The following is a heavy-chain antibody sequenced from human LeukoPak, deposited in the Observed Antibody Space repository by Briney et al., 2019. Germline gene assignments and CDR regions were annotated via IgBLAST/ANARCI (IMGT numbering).Heavy chain of an antibody. D-gene: IGHD3-3*01. CDR1: GFTFSSYS. Sequence: GGSLRLSCAASGFTFSSYSMNWVRQAPGKGLEWVSSISSSSSSYIYYADSVKGRFTISRDNAKNSLYLQMNSLRAEDTAVYYCARDQTFWSGYCMDVWGQGTTVTVSS. CDR2: ISSSSSSYI. J-gene: IGHJ6*02. CDR3: ARDQTFWSGYCMDV. V-gene: IGHV3-21*01.